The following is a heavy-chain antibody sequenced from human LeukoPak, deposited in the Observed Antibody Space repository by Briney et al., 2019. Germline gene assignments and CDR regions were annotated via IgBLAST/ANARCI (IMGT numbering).Heavy chain of an antibody. CDR1: GYSFTSYW. D-gene: IGHD6-19*01. V-gene: IGHV5-51*01. CDR3: ARLHGSGWFYFDY. CDR2: IHPGDSDT. Sequence: GESLKISRKGSGYSFTSYWIGWVRQMPGKGLEWMGIIHPGDSDTRYSPSFQGQVTISADKSINTAYLQWNTLKASDIATYYCARLHGSGWFYFDYWGQGTLVTVSS. J-gene: IGHJ4*02.